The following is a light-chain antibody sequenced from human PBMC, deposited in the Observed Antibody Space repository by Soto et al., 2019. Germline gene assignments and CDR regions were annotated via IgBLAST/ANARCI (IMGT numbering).Light chain of an antibody. CDR1: QSVSSN. CDR2: GAS. J-gene: IGKJ4*01. CDR3: QQYNNWPLT. V-gene: IGKV3-15*01. Sequence: EMVMTQSPATLSVSPGERATLSCRASQSVSSNLAWYQQKPGQAPRLLIYGASTRATGIPARFSGSRSGTEFTLTISSLQSEDFAVYYCQQYNNWPLTFGEGTKVEIK.